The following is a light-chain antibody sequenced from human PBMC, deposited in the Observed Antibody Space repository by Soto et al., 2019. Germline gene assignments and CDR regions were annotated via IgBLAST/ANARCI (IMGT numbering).Light chain of an antibody. V-gene: IGLV2-14*01. CDR1: SSDVGGYNY. Sequence: QSALTQPASVSGSPGQSITISCTGTSSDVGGYNYVSWYQQHPDKAPKLMIYEVSNRPSGVSNRFSGSKSGHTASLTISGLQSEDEADYFCTSYTSYSTLDVFRTGTKLTVL. CDR2: EVS. J-gene: IGLJ1*01. CDR3: TSYTSYSTLDV.